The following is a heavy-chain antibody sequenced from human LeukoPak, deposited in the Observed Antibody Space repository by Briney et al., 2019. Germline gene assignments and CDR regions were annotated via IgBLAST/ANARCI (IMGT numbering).Heavy chain of an antibody. CDR1: GFTFGDYA. Sequence: GGSLRLSCTASGFTFGDYAMSWARQAPGKGLEWVGFIRSKAYGGTTEYAASVKGRFTISRDDSKSIAYLQTNSLKTEDTAVYYCTRDLGLLWFGELSQPFDYWGQGTLVTVSS. J-gene: IGHJ4*02. CDR2: IRSKAYGGTT. V-gene: IGHV3-49*04. D-gene: IGHD3-10*01. CDR3: TRDLGLLWFGELSQPFDY.